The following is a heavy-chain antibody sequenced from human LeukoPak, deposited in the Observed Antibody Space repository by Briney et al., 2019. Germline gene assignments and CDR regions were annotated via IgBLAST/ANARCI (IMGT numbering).Heavy chain of an antibody. CDR3: TRGFDISDY. D-gene: IGHD3-9*01. J-gene: IGHJ4*02. V-gene: IGHV3-48*04. Sequence: PGGSLRLSCAASGFIINSYSMNWVRQAPGKGLEWLSYISSSGSTMYYADSVKGRFTISRDNARNSLYLRMNSLRVEDTAMYYCTRGFDISDYWGQGTVVTVSS. CDR2: ISSSGSTM. CDR1: GFIINSYS.